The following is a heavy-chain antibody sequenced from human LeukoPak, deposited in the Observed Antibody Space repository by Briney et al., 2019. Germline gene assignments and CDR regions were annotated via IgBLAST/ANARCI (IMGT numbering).Heavy chain of an antibody. CDR3: ARDEGLYYYGSGSYNWFDP. CDR1: EFTFSTYT. CDR2: ISNNGGTI. V-gene: IGHV3-48*04. Sequence: GGSLRLSCAASEFTFSTYTMNWVRQAPGKGLEWVAYISNNGGTIYYAGSVRGRFTISRDNAENSLYLQMNSLRAEDTALYHCARDEGLYYYGSGSYNWFDPWGQGTLVTVSS. J-gene: IGHJ5*02. D-gene: IGHD3-10*01.